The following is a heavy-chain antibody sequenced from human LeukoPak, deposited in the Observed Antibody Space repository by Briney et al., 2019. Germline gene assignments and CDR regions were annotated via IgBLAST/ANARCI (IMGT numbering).Heavy chain of an antibody. CDR2: IYHSGRT. Sequence: PSETLSLTCAVSGYSISSGYYWGWIWQPPGKGLEWIGDIYHSGRTYYNPSLKSRVTISVDTSMNQLSLKLSSVTAADTAVYYCARGGAAAGTPNFDSWGQGTLVTVSS. V-gene: IGHV4-38-2*01. CDR3: ARGGAAAGTPNFDS. D-gene: IGHD6-13*01. CDR1: GYSISSGYY. J-gene: IGHJ4*02.